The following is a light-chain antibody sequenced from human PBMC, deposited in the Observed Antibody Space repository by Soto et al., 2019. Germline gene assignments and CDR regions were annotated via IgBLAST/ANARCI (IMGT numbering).Light chain of an antibody. CDR2: RAS. V-gene: IGKV3-15*01. CDR3: QQYNSWPLT. CDR1: QSLGGN. Sequence: EIVITQGPPTLGLSPGDRATLFSRASQSLGGNLAWYQQKPGQGPRLLIFRASSRATGVPARFSASGSGTEFTLTISSLQSEDFAVYYCQQYNSWPLTFGGGTKVDIK. J-gene: IGKJ4*01.